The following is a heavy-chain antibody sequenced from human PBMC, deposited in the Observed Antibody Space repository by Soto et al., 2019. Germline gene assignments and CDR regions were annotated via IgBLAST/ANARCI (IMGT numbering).Heavy chain of an antibody. CDR2: ISAYTGNL. D-gene: IGHD2-2*01. Sequence: QVQLVQSGAEVKRPGASAKVTCKASAYSFSSYSITWVRHAPGQGHARVGWISAYTGNLKYAQKYDSKVHQTTVRSTSTAYRERSSLTSDDTAAYYCARIADCSTTRCSFRSRFNVRGYYYYYVVDVGGQGTTATVSS. CDR3: ARIADCSTTRCSFRSRFNVRGYYYYYVVDV. J-gene: IGHJ6*02. V-gene: IGHV1-18*04. CDR1: AYSFSSYS.